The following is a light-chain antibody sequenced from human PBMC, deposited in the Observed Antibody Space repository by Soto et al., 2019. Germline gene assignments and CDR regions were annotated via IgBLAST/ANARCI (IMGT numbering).Light chain of an antibody. J-gene: IGKJ1*01. Sequence: EIVLTQSPGTLSLSPGERATVSCRASQSVSSNSLAWYQHKRGQAPRLLIHGASSRATGIPDRFSGSGSGTDFTLTISRLEPEDFAVYYCQQYGGSPRTFGQGTKVEVK. V-gene: IGKV3-20*01. CDR2: GAS. CDR3: QQYGGSPRT. CDR1: QSVSSNS.